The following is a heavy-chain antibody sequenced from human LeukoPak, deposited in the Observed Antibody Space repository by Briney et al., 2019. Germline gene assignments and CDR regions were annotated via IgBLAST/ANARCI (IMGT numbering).Heavy chain of an antibody. D-gene: IGHD2-15*01. CDR3: ARGGGDAFDI. J-gene: IGHJ3*02. CDR1: GYTFTSYG. Sequence: ASVKVSCKASGYTFTSYGISWVRQAPGQGLEWMGGIIPIFGTANYAQKFQGRVTITADESTSTAYMELSSLRSEDTAVYYCARGGGDAFDIWGQGTMVTVSS. V-gene: IGHV1-69*13. CDR2: IIPIFGTA.